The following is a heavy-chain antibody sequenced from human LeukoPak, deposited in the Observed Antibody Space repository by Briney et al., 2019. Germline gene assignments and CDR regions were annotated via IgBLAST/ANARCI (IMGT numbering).Heavy chain of an antibody. D-gene: IGHD2-15*01. CDR1: GFTFSSYA. CDR2: ISGSGTST. J-gene: IGHJ4*02. CDR3: AKDRVVVVAAALYFDS. V-gene: IGHV3-23*01. Sequence: HPGGSLRLSCTASGFTFSSYAMHWVRQAPGKGLEWVSGISGSGTSTYYADSVKGRFTISRGNSKNTLFVQMNSLRAEDTAIYYCAKDRVVVVAAALYFDSWGQGTLVTVSS.